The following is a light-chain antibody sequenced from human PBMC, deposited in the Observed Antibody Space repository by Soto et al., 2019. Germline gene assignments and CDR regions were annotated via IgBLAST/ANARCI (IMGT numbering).Light chain of an antibody. CDR1: SSDVGGYNY. J-gene: IGLJ2*01. V-gene: IGLV2-14*01. Sequence: QSALTQPASVSGSPGQSITISCTGTSSDVGGYNYVSWYQQHPGKAPKLMIYDVSNRPSGVSNRFSGSKSGNTASLTISGLQAEDEADCYCSSYTSSSTPYVVFGGGTKLTVL. CDR2: DVS. CDR3: SSYTSSSTPYVV.